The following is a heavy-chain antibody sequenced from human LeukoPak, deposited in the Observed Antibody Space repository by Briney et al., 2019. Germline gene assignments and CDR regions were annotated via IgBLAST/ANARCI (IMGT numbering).Heavy chain of an antibody. CDR1: GFTFSSYS. CDR3: ARDDSVSSPFDY. J-gene: IGHJ4*02. D-gene: IGHD6-6*01. Sequence: GGSLRLSCAASGFTFSSYSMTWVRQAPGKGLEWVSSISSSSSYIYYADSVKGRFTISRDNAKNSLYLQMNSLRAEDTAVYYCARDDSVSSPFDYWGQGTLVTVSS. CDR2: ISSSSSYI. V-gene: IGHV3-21*01.